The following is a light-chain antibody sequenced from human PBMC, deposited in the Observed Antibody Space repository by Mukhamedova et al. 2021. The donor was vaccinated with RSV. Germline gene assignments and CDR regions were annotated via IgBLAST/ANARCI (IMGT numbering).Light chain of an antibody. CDR3: QQYNNWLPWT. V-gene: IGKV3-15*01. CDR2: DAS. CDR1: QSVSSN. Sequence: ASQSVSSNLAWYQQRPGQAPRLLIYDASTRATGIPARFSGRGSGTEFTLTISSLQSEDFAVYYCQQYNNWLPWTFGQGTKVEIK. J-gene: IGKJ1*01.